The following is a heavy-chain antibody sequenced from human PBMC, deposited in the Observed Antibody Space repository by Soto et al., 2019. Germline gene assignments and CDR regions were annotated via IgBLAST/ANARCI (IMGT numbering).Heavy chain of an antibody. Sequence: QVQLVESGGGVVQPGRSLRLSCAASGFTFSSYAMHWVRQAPGKGLEWVAVISYDGSNKYYADSVKGRFTISRDNSKNTMYLLMNSLRAEDTAVYYCASSGELPYDYYYYGMDVWGQGTTVTVS. J-gene: IGHJ6*02. CDR3: ASSGELPYDYYYYGMDV. D-gene: IGHD3-16*02. V-gene: IGHV3-30-3*01. CDR2: ISYDGSNK. CDR1: GFTFSSYA.